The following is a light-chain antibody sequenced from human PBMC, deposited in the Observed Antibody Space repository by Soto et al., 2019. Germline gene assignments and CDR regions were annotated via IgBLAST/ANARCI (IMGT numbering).Light chain of an antibody. Sequence: DIVMTQSPDSLAVSLGERATINCRSSQSVLYRSNNKNYLAWYQQKPGQPPKLLFYWASSRQSGVPDRFSGSRSGTDFTLTIRSLQAEDVAVYYCQQYFGTPLTFGGGTTVEIK. V-gene: IGKV4-1*01. CDR1: QSVLYRSNNKNY. CDR2: WAS. J-gene: IGKJ4*01. CDR3: QQYFGTPLT.